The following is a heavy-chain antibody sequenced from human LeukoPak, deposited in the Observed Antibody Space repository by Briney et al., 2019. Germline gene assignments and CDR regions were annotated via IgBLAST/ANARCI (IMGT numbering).Heavy chain of an antibody. V-gene: IGHV6-1*01. CDR3: ARATELAAAGMGLDY. CDR2: TYYRSKWYN. CDR1: GDSFSSNSAA. Sequence: SQTLSLTCALSGDSFSSNSAAWDWLRQSPSRGLEWLGRTYYRSKWYNDYAVSVKSRITINPDTSKNQFSLQLNSVTPEDTAVYYCARATELAAAGMGLDYWGQGTLVTVSS. J-gene: IGHJ4*02. D-gene: IGHD6-13*01.